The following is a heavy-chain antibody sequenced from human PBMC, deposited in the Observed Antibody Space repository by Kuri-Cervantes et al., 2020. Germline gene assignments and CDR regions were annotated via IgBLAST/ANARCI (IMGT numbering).Heavy chain of an antibody. J-gene: IGHJ4*02. CDR1: GFTFSNAW. Sequence: GGSLRLSCAASGFTFSNAWMSWVRQAPGKGLEWVGRIKSKTDGGTTDYAAPVKGRFTISRDDSKNTLYLQMNSLRGEDTAVYYCARDATDCGGGSCYHLFDYWGQGTLVTVSS. V-gene: IGHV3-15*01. CDR3: ARDATDCGGGSCYHLFDY. CDR2: IKSKTDGGTT. D-gene: IGHD2-15*01.